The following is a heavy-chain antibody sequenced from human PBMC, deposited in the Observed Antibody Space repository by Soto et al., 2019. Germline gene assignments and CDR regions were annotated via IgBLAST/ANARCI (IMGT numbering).Heavy chain of an antibody. V-gene: IGHV1-69*06. CDR3: ARDYGATYYEFHAFDF. D-gene: IGHD2-15*01. CDR1: GGTFSPYP. Sequence: QVQLVQSGAEVKKPGSSVKVSCTASGGTFSPYPITWVRQAPGQGLEWMGGILPMLGTANYAPKFQGRVTITAYKSTTTAYMDLSGLASDASAIYFCARDYGATYYEFHAFDFWGQGTLVTVSS. CDR2: ILPMLGTA. J-gene: IGHJ3*01.